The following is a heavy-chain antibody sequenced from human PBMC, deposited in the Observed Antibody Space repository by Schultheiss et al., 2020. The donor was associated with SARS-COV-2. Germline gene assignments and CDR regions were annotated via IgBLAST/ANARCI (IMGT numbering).Heavy chain of an antibody. CDR3: AKETYYYDSSGYFPLDY. CDR1: GFTFSSYS. Sequence: GGSLRLSCAASGFTFSSYSMSWIRQAPGKGLEWVSYISSSSSYIYYADSVKGRFTISRDNAKNSLYLQMNSLRAEDTAVYYCAKETYYYDSSGYFPLDYWGQGTLVTVSS. V-gene: IGHV3-21*05. D-gene: IGHD3-22*01. J-gene: IGHJ4*02. CDR2: ISSSSSYI.